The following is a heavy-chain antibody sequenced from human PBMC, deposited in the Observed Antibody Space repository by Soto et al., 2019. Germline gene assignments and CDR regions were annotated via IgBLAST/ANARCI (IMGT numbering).Heavy chain of an antibody. V-gene: IGHV1-2*04. D-gene: IGHD3-3*01. Sequence: QVQLVQSGAEVKKPGASVKVSCKASGYTFTGYYMHWVRQAPGQGLEWMGWINTNSGGTNYAQKFRGWVTMTRDTSISTAYRELSRLRSDDTAVYYCARAPHFWSGYSGGYGMDVWGQGTTVTVSS. CDR2: INTNSGGT. CDR1: GYTFTGYY. CDR3: ARAPHFWSGYSGGYGMDV. J-gene: IGHJ6*02.